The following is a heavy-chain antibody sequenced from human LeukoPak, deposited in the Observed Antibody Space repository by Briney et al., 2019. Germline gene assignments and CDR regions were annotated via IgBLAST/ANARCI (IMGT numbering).Heavy chain of an antibody. CDR1: GDSISSSPYS. J-gene: IGHJ4*02. CDR2: IHYSGST. V-gene: IGHV4-39*07. CDR3: GRLFNYYDTSGPVFDY. Sequence: SETLSLTCTVSGDSISSSPYSWGWVRQPPEKGLEWLGNIHYSGSTYYSPSLKSRVTISVDTSKNQFSLKLTSVTAADTAVYYCGRLFNYYDTSGPVFDYWGPGSLVTVSS. D-gene: IGHD3-22*01.